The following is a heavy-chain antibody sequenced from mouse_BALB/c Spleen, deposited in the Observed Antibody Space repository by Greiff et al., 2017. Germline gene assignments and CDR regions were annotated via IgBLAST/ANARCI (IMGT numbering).Heavy chain of an antibody. D-gene: IGHD2-4*01. Sequence: EVQLQQSGPELVKPGASVKMSCKASGYTFTSYVMHWVKQKPGQGLEWIGYINPYNDGTKYNEKFKGKATLTSDKSSSTAYMELSSLTSEDSAVYYCARSGMITTVWYFDVWGAGTTVTVSS. CDR1: GYTFTSYV. CDR2: INPYNDGT. V-gene: IGHV1-14*01. J-gene: IGHJ1*01. CDR3: ARSGMITTVWYFDV.